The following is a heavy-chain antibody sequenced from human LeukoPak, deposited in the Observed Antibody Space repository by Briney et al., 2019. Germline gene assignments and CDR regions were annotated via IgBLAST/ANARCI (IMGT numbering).Heavy chain of an antibody. CDR1: GFTFRSYS. D-gene: IGHD2-15*01. CDR3: ARDWVVAGGAFDI. J-gene: IGHJ3*02. CDR2: ISGSSNYI. Sequence: GGSLRLSCAASGFTFRSYSMNWVRQAPGKGLEWVSSISGSSNYIYYGDSVKGRFTISRDNSKNTLYLQMNSLRAEDTAVYYCARDWVVAGGAFDIWGQGTMVTVSS. V-gene: IGHV3-21*01.